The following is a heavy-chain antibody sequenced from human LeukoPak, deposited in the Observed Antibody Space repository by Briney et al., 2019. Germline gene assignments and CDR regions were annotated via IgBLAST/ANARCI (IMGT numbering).Heavy chain of an antibody. J-gene: IGHJ4*02. V-gene: IGHV3-23*05. D-gene: IGHD6-13*01. CDR1: AFAFSSYD. Sequence: GGSLRLSCAASAFAFSSYDMSWVRQAPGKGLEWVSAISSSGGSTYYADSVKGRFTVSRDNSKNMLYLQMNSLGDEDTAVYYYANGYTRRNTYWGQGTLVTVSS. CDR2: ISSSGGST. CDR3: ANGYTRRNTY.